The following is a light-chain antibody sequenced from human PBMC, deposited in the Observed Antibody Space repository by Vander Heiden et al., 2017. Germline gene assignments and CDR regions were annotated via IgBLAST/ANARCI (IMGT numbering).Light chain of an antibody. CDR2: HVT. V-gene: IGLV2-23*02. CDR1: SSHVGSYNL. J-gene: IGLJ2*01. CDR3: CSYAGSASLYI. Sequence: QCALTQPDYVSVSPGQSITIPGTETSSHVGSYNLVSWHQHQPGKAPKLVIYHVTERPSGVSYRSSGSKSGNAASLTISGLQAADEADYYCCSYAGSASLYIFGGGTKLTVL.